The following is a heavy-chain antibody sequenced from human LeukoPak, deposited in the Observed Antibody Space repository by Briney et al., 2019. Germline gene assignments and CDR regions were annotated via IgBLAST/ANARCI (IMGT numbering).Heavy chain of an antibody. J-gene: IGHJ4*02. CDR2: ISSSSSYI. CDR3: ARGTHYCSGGSCYSRLFDY. Sequence: GGSLRLSCAASGFTFSSYSMNWVRQAPGKGLEWVSSISSSSSYIYYADSVKGRFTISRDNAKNSLYLQMNSLRAEDTAVYYCARGTHYCSGGSCYSRLFDYWGQGTLVTVSS. D-gene: IGHD2-15*01. CDR1: GFTFSSYS. V-gene: IGHV3-21*01.